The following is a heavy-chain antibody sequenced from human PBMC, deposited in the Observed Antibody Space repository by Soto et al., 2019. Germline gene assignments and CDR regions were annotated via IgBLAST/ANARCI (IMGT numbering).Heavy chain of an antibody. Sequence: QFQRVQSGAEVKKPGSSVKVSCNASGCTFSSYTISWVRQSPGQGLEWMGRIIPIRGIANYEQKFQSRVKITADKSTSTAYMELSRQRSEDTGVYYCARILRGDYPPDYWGQGTLVTVSS. CDR1: GCTFSSYT. CDR3: ARILRGDYPPDY. D-gene: IGHD2-21*02. V-gene: IGHV1-69*02. CDR2: IIPIRGIA. J-gene: IGHJ4*02.